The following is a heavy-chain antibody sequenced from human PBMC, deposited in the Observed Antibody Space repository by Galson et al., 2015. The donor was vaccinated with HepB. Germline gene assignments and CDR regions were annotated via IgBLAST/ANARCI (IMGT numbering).Heavy chain of an antibody. CDR3: VKVGGRLTLAAAITGYFQD. CDR1: GFAFSGYA. D-gene: IGHD6-25*01. CDR2: ISGSGGTT. Sequence: SLRLSCAASGFAFSGYAMHWVRQAPGQGLEWVSVISGSGGTTYYADSVKGRFTISRDNSKNTLYLQTNTLGADDTAVYYCVKVGGRLTLAAAITGYFQDWGQGTLVTVSP. V-gene: IGHV3-23*01. J-gene: IGHJ1*01.